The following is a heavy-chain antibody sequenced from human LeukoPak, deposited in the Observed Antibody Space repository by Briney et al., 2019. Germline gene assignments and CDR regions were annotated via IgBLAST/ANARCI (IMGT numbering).Heavy chain of an antibody. V-gene: IGHV3-23*01. J-gene: IGHJ6*03. Sequence: SGGSLRLPCAASGFTFSNYAMSWVRQAPGRGLEWVSAISGSVGSTYYADSVKGRFTISRDNSKNTLYLQMNSLRAEDTAVYYCAKSRSIAARYYYMDVWGKGTTVTVPS. D-gene: IGHD6-6*01. CDR3: AKSRSIAARYYYMDV. CDR2: ISGSVGST. CDR1: GFTFSNYA.